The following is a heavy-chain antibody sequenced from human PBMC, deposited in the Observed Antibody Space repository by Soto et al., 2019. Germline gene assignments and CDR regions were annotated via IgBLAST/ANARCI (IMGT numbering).Heavy chain of an antibody. CDR1: GFTFSSYW. Sequence: GGSLRLSCAASGFTFSSYWMSWVRQAPGKGLEWVANIKQDGSEKYYVNSVKGRFTISRDNAKNSLYLQMNSLRAEDTAVYYCARLYYYDSRYFDYWGQGTLVTVSS. CDR2: IKQDGSEK. J-gene: IGHJ4*02. CDR3: ARLYYYDSRYFDY. V-gene: IGHV3-7*03. D-gene: IGHD3-22*01.